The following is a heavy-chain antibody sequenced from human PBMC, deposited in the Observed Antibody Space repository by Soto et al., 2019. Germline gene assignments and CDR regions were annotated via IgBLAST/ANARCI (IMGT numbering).Heavy chain of an antibody. J-gene: IGHJ4*02. CDR2: ISDSSHYI. D-gene: IGHD2-15*01. CDR1: GFTFSIFS. V-gene: IGHV3-21*01. CDR3: ARGRSGGSGYFAF. Sequence: GSLRLSCAASGFTFSIFSLNWVRQAPGKGLEWVSSISDSSHYIYYADSVKGRFTISRDNAKNSLYLQMNSLRVEDTAVYYCARGRSGGSGYFAFWGQGALVTGSS.